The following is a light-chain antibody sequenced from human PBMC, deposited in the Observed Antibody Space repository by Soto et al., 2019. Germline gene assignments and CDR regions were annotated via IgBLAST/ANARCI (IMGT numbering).Light chain of an antibody. CDR1: QNVNNY. CDR3: QQFAVAPWT. Sequence: DIVLTQSPGTLSLSPGQRATLSCRASQNVNNYLAWYQHKPGQAPRLLIYGASSRATGIPDRISGSGSGTDFTLNISRLEPDDFAVYYCQQFAVAPWTFGQGTKVDIK. CDR2: GAS. J-gene: IGKJ1*01. V-gene: IGKV3-20*01.